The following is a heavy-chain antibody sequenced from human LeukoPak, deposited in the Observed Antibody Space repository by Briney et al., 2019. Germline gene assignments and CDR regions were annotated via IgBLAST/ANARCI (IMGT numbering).Heavy chain of an antibody. Sequence: PGGSLRLSCTASGFTFGDYGMSWVRQAPGKGLEWVGFIRSKAYGGTTKNAASVKGRFTISRDDSRSIAYLQMNSLKTEDTAVYYCTRRYNYDSSGYYYVRDAFDIWGQGTMVTVSS. J-gene: IGHJ3*02. CDR2: IRSKAYGGTT. CDR3: TRRYNYDSSGYYYVRDAFDI. CDR1: GFTFGDYG. D-gene: IGHD3-22*01. V-gene: IGHV3-49*04.